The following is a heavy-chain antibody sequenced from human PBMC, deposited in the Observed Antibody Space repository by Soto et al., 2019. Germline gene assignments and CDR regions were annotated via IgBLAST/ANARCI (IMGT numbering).Heavy chain of an antibody. J-gene: IGHJ6*04. Sequence: PVVSLRLSFAASGFTFSSYSMNWVRQAPGKGLEWVSSISSSSSYIYYADSVKGRFTISRDNAKNSLYLQMNSLRAEDTAVYYCARAIVVVPAAIKVGRVYCGMDGWGKGNTVTV. CDR3: ARAIVVVPAAIKVGRVYCGMDG. CDR2: ISSSSSYI. V-gene: IGHV3-21*01. D-gene: IGHD2-2*02. CDR1: GFTFSSYS.